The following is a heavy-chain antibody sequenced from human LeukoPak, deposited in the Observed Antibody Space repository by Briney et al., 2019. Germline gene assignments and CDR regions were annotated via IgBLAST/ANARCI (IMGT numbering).Heavy chain of an antibody. J-gene: IGHJ6*03. CDR1: GFTFSSYA. CDR2: ISGSGDST. CDR3: ARAPGPASMDV. D-gene: IGHD3-10*01. V-gene: IGHV3-23*01. Sequence: GGSLRLSCAASGFTFSSYAMSWVRQAPGKGLEWVSAISGSGDSTYYADSVKGRFTISRDNAKNSLYLQMNSLRAEDTAVYYCARAPGPASMDVWGKGTTVTVSS.